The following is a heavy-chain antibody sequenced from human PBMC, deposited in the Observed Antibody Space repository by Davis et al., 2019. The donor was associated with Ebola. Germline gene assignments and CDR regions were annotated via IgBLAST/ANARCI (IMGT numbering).Heavy chain of an antibody. V-gene: IGHV3-66*02. Sequence: GGSLRLSCAASGLTVNNNYMSWVRQAPGKGLEWVSVIYSGGDTYYADSVKGRFTISRDNSKNTLYLQMNSLRAEDTAVYYCAILGYCSSTSCYGAFDIWGQGTMVTVSS. CDR2: IYSGGDT. CDR3: AILGYCSSTSCYGAFDI. CDR1: GLTVNNNY. D-gene: IGHD2-2*01. J-gene: IGHJ3*02.